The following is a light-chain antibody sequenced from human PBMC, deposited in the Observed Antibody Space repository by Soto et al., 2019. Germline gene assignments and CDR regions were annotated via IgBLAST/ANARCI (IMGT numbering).Light chain of an antibody. CDR2: GAS. J-gene: IGKJ5*01. Sequence: EIVLTQSPATLSLSPVERATLSCRASPSVSNSLAWYQQKPGQTPRLLIYGASTRATGLPARFSGSGSGTQFTHTISSLQSEDFAVYYCQQYNNWPITFGQGTRLEIK. CDR1: PSVSNS. CDR3: QQYNNWPIT. V-gene: IGKV3-15*01.